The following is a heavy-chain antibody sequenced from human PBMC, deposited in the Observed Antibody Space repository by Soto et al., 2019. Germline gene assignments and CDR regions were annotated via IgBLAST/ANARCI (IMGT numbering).Heavy chain of an antibody. V-gene: IGHV1-3*01. Sequence: ASVKVSCKASGYTFTSYAMHWVRQAPGQRLEWMGWINAGNGNTKYSQKFQGRVTITRDTSASTAYMELSSLRSEDTAVYYCAREGFRHGDFWSGYSFDYWGQGTLVTVSS. D-gene: IGHD3-3*01. CDR3: AREGFRHGDFWSGYSFDY. CDR2: INAGNGNT. CDR1: GYTFTSYA. J-gene: IGHJ4*02.